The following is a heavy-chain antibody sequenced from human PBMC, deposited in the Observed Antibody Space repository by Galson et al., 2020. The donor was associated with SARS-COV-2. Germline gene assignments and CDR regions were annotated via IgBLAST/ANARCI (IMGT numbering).Heavy chain of an antibody. Sequence: SENLSLTCTVSGYSISSGYYWGWIRQPPGKGLEWIASIYHSGDTYYNPSLKSRVTISVDTSKNQFSLNLRSVTAADTAVYYCARGWGKGGAGVGYWGQGILVTVSS. CDR1: GYSISSGYY. CDR2: IYHSGDT. V-gene: IGHV4-38-2*02. CDR3: ARGWGKGGAGVGY. D-gene: IGHD7-27*01. J-gene: IGHJ4*02.